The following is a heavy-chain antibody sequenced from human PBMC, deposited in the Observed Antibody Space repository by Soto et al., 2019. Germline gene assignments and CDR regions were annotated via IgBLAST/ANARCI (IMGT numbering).Heavy chain of an antibody. J-gene: IGHJ3*02. CDR1: EFTFSNFG. Sequence: QVQLVESGGGVVQPGRSLRLSCAASEFTFSNFGMHWVRQAPGKGLEWVAVIYYDGSNEYYADSVKGRFTISRDNSKNTLYLQMNSLRAEDTAVYYCARVDVVVSADAVDIWGQGTRVTVSS. CDR3: ARVDVVVSADAVDI. D-gene: IGHD2-15*01. V-gene: IGHV3-33*01. CDR2: IYYDGSNE.